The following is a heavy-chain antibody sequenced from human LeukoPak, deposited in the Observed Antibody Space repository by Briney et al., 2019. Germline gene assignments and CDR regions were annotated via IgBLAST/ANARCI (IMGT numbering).Heavy chain of an antibody. CDR1: GFTFSSYA. Sequence: PGGSLRLSCAASGFTFSSYAMSWVRQAPGKGLEWVSATSGSGGSTYYADSVKGRFTISRDNSKNTLYLQMNSLRAEDTAVYYCAKGKSTVTTNYYMDVWGKGTTVTVSS. V-gene: IGHV3-23*01. CDR2: TSGSGGST. J-gene: IGHJ6*03. CDR3: AKGKSTVTTNYYMDV. D-gene: IGHD4-17*01.